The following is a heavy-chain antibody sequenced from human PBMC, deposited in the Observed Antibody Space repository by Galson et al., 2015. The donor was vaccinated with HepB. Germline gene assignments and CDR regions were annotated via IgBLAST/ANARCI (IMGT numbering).Heavy chain of an antibody. Sequence: QSGAEVKKPGESLRISCKGSGYSFTGFWISWVRQTPGKGLEWMGRINPSDSDTNYGPSFQGHVIISTDKSISTAYLQWSSLKASDTAIYYCARLGPALIGDPRDYWGQGTLVTVSS. CDR3: ARLGPALIGDPRDY. CDR2: INPSDSDT. CDR1: GYSFTGFW. V-gene: IGHV5-10-1*01. D-gene: IGHD2-2*01. J-gene: IGHJ4*02.